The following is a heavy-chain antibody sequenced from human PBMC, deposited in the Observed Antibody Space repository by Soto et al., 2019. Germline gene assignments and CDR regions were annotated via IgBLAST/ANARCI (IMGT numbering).Heavy chain of an antibody. J-gene: IGHJ6*02. D-gene: IGHD3-16*01. V-gene: IGHV6-1*01. CDR1: GDSVSSNSAA. Sequence: SQTLSLTCAISGDSVSSNSAAWSWIRQSPSRGLEWLGRTFYRSRWYIDYAVSVKGRITINPDTSKTRFSLRLNSVTPEDTVLFYFAKEGGNHYYYSAMDVWGQGTRVTVSS. CDR2: TFYRSRWYI. CDR3: AKEGGNHYYYSAMDV.